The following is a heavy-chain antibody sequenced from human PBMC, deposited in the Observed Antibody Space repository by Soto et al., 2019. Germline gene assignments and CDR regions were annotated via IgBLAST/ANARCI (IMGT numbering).Heavy chain of an antibody. Sequence: QVQLVQSGAEVKKPGSSVKVSCKASGGTFSSYAISWVRQAPGQGLEWMGGIIPIFGTANYAQKFQGRVTITPDESTSPAYMELSSLRTEDTAVYYCASALYGGELLAPAVYWGQGTLVTVSS. CDR3: ASALYGGELLAPAVY. D-gene: IGHD1-26*01. CDR2: IIPIFGTA. CDR1: GGTFSSYA. V-gene: IGHV1-69*01. J-gene: IGHJ4*02.